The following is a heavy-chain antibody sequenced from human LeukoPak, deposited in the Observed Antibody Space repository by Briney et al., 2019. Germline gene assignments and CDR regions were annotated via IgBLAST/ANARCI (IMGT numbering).Heavy chain of an antibody. Sequence: PSETLSHTCAVYGGSFSGYYWSWIRQPPGKGLEWIGEINHSGSTNYNPSLKSRVTISVDTSKNQFSLKLSSVTAADTAVYYCARYDSSSWHEYFQHWGQGTLVTVSS. J-gene: IGHJ1*01. CDR3: ARYDSSSWHEYFQH. D-gene: IGHD6-13*01. CDR2: INHSGST. CDR1: GGSFSGYY. V-gene: IGHV4-34*01.